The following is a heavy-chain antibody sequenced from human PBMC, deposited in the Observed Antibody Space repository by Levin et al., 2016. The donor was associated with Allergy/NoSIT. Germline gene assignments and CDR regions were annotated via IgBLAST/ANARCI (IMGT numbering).Heavy chain of an antibody. D-gene: IGHD5-18*01. CDR2: ISSSSSYI. J-gene: IGHJ4*02. V-gene: IGHV3-21*01. CDR3: ARSELWQLAFDY. Sequence: WIRQPPGKGLEWVSSISSSSSYIYYADSVKGRFTISRDNAKNSLYLQMNSLRAEDTAVYYCARSELWQLAFDYWGQGTLVTVSS.